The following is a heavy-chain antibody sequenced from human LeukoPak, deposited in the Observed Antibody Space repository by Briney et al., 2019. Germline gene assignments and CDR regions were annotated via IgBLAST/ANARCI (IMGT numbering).Heavy chain of an antibody. D-gene: IGHD3-10*01. CDR1: GGSISSYY. V-gene: IGHV4-59*12. Sequence: SETLSLTCTVSGGSISSYYWSWIRQPPGKGLEWIGYIYYSGSTNYNPSLKSRVTTSVDTSKNQFSLKLSSVTAADTAVYYCARESYGSRSYDYYYYYMDVWGKGTAVTVS. CDR2: IYYSGST. CDR3: ARESYGSRSYDYYYYYMDV. J-gene: IGHJ6*03.